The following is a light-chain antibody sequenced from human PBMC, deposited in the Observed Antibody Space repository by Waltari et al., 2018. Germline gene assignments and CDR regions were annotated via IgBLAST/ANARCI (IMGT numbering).Light chain of an antibody. J-gene: IGKJ1*01. Sequence: IQMTQSPSSLSASVGDRVTLTCRASPGISNYLAWYQQKPGKVPKLRIYAASTLQSGVPSRFSGSGSGTDFTLTISSLQPEDVATYYCQKYNSAPWTFGQGTKVEIK. CDR3: QKYNSAPWT. V-gene: IGKV1-27*01. CDR1: PGISNY. CDR2: AAS.